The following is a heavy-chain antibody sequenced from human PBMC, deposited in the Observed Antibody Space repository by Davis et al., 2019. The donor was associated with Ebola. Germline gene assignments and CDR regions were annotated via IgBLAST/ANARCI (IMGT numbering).Heavy chain of an antibody. CDR3: ARGITGTTGLGNY. CDR1: GYTFTSYD. V-gene: IGHV1-8*03. Sequence: ASVKVSCKASGYTFTSYDINWVRQATGQGLEWMRWMNPNSGNTGYAQKFQGRVTITRNTSISTAYMELSSLRSEDTAVYYCARGITGTTGLGNYWGQGTLVTVSS. D-gene: IGHD1-7*01. CDR2: MNPNSGNT. J-gene: IGHJ4*02.